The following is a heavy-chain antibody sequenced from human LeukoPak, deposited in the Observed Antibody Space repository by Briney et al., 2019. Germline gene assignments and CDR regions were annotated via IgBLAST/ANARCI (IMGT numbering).Heavy chain of an antibody. V-gene: IGHV1-18*01. CDR3: ARDPSNTSGYQIYFDY. D-gene: IGHD3-3*01. CDR2: ISAYNGDT. J-gene: IGHJ4*02. CDR1: GYTFANYG. Sequence: ASVTVSFKSSGYTFANYGISWVRQAPGQGLEWMGWISAYNGDTHYAQKLQGRITMTTDTSTSTAYMELRSLRSDDTAVYYCARDPSNTSGYQIYFDYWGQGTLVTVSS.